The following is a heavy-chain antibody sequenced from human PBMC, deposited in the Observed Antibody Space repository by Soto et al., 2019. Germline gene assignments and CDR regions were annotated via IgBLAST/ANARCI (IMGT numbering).Heavy chain of an antibody. D-gene: IGHD5-18*01. J-gene: IGHJ6*02. CDR3: ARVDTAMVPGYYYGMDV. V-gene: IGHV5-10-1*01. CDR1: GYSFTSYW. Sequence: PGESLKISCRGSGYSFTSYWVSGVRQMPGKGLEWMGRIDPSDSYTNYSPSFQGHVTISADKSISTAYLQWSSLKASDTAMYYCARVDTAMVPGYYYGMDVWGQGTTVTVSS. CDR2: IDPSDSYT.